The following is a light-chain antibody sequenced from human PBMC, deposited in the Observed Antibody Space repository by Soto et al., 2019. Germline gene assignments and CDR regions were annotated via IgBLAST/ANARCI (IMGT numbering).Light chain of an antibody. CDR2: GAS. V-gene: IGKV3-20*01. CDR1: QSVSTTY. J-gene: IGKJ1*01. CDR3: QQYGRSPWT. Sequence: EIVLTQSPGTLSLSPGERATLSCRASQSVSTTYLAWYQQKPGQAPRLLIYGASSRATGIPARFSGSGSATDFTLTISRLEPEDFAVYYCQQYGRSPWTFGQGTKVEIK.